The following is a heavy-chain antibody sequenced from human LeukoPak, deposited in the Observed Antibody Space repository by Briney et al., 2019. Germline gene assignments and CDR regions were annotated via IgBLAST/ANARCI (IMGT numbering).Heavy chain of an antibody. J-gene: IGHJ4*02. CDR1: GFTFSSYG. CDR3: AKEYCSSTSCYITGDY. V-gene: IGHV3-30*02. CDR2: IRYDGSNK. D-gene: IGHD2-2*02. Sequence: GGSLRLSCAASGFTFSSYGMHWVRQAPGKGLEWVAFIRYDGSNKYYADSVKGRFTISRDNSKNMLYLQMNSLRAVDTAVYYCAKEYCSSTSCYITGDYWGQGTLVTVSS.